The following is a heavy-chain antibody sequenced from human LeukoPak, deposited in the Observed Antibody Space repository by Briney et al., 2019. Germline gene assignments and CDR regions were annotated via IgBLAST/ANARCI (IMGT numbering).Heavy chain of an antibody. CDR1: GFTFRGYW. Sequence: GGSLRLSCAASGFTFRGYWMSWVRQAPGKGLEWVANIKQDGSDKYYVDSVKGRFTISRDNAKNSLYLQMNSLRAEDTAVYYCATSGLHDYWGQGTLVTVSS. D-gene: IGHD6-19*01. J-gene: IGHJ4*02. CDR2: IKQDGSDK. CDR3: ATSGLHDY. V-gene: IGHV3-7*01.